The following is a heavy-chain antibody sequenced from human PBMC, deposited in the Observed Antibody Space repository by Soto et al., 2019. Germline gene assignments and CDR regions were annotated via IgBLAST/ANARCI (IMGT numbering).Heavy chain of an antibody. J-gene: IGHJ3*02. D-gene: IGHD6-19*01. CDR1: GFTFSSYG. V-gene: IGHV3-30*18. Sequence: GGSLRLSCAASGFTFSSYGMHWVRQAPGKGLEWVAVISYDGSNKYYADSVKGRFTISRDNSKNTLYLQMNSLRAEDTAVYYCAKDPPPYSSGWYRAFDIWGQGTMVTVSS. CDR2: ISYDGSNK. CDR3: AKDPPPYSSGWYRAFDI.